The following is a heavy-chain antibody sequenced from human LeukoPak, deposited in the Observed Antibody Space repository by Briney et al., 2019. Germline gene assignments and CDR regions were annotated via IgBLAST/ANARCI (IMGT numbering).Heavy chain of an antibody. V-gene: IGHV3-23*01. J-gene: IGHJ4*02. CDR2: ISGSGGST. CDR1: GFTFSSYG. D-gene: IGHD2-2*01. CDR3: ARDRGGYCSSTSCPIYY. Sequence: GGSLRLSCAASGFTFSSYGMSWVRQAPGKGLEWVSAISGSGGSTYYADSVKGRFTISRDNSKNTLYLQMNSLRAEDTAVYYCARDRGGYCSSTSCPIYYWGQGTLVTVSS.